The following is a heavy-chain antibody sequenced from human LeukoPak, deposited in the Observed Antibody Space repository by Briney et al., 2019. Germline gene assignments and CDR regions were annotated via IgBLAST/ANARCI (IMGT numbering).Heavy chain of an antibody. CDR3: AKALYGDGLNFDY. CDR1: GFTFSSYG. V-gene: IGHV3-30*18. CDR2: ISYDGSNK. Sequence: GRSLRLSCAASGFTFSSYGMHWVRQAPGKGLEWVAVISYDGSNKYYADSVKGRFTISRDNSKNTLYLQINSLRAEDTAVYYCAKALYGDGLNFDYWGQGPWSPSPQ. J-gene: IGHJ4*02. D-gene: IGHD4-17*01.